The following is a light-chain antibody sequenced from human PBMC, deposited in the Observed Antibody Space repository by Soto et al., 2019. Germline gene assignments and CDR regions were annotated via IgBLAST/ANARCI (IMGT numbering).Light chain of an antibody. CDR1: SGDVGGYDY. J-gene: IGLJ2*01. CDR3: SSYTSSSSVV. V-gene: IGLV2-14*01. CDR2: DVS. Sequence: QSVLTQPASVSGSPGQSIAISCTGTSGDVGGYDYVSWYQQHPGKAPKVIIFDVSNRPSGVSNRFSGSKSGNTASLTISGLLAEDEADYYCSSYTSSSSVVFGGGTKVTVL.